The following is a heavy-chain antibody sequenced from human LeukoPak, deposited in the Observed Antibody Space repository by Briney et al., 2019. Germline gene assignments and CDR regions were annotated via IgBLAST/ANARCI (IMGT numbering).Heavy chain of an antibody. Sequence: PGGSLRLSCAASGFTFSSYGMHWVRQAPGKGLEWVAVISYDGSNKYYADSVEGRFTISRDNSKNTLYLQMNSLRAEDTAVYYCAKDAEVGPYYFDYWGQGTLVTVSS. CDR1: GFTFSSYG. J-gene: IGHJ4*02. V-gene: IGHV3-30*18. CDR3: AKDAEVGPYYFDY. CDR2: ISYDGSNK. D-gene: IGHD2-2*01.